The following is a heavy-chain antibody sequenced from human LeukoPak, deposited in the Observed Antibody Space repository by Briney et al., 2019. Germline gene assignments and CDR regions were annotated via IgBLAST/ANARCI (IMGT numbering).Heavy chain of an antibody. Sequence: PSETLSLTCTVSGGSIISSSHYWVWIRRSPGKGLEWIGNFHYSGSTYYNPSLKSRITISVDTSKNQFSLTLTSVTAADTALYYCARRSDDYGNYYDYWGQGTLVTVSS. CDR3: ARRSDDYGNYYDY. V-gene: IGHV4-39*01. CDR2: FHYSGST. CDR1: GGSIISSSHY. J-gene: IGHJ4*02. D-gene: IGHD4-17*01.